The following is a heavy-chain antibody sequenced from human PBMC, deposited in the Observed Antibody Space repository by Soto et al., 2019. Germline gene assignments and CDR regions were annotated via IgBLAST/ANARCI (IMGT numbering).Heavy chain of an antibody. J-gene: IGHJ4*02. V-gene: IGHV1-18*01. CDR1: GYTFTNYG. CDR3: AREGMATSFTYDY. Sequence: GASVKVSCKASGYTFTNYGITWVRQAPGQGLEWMGWISAYDGNINYAQKLQGRVTMTTDTSTSTVYMELRSLRSEDTAVYYCAREGMATSFTYDYWGQGTLVTVSS. CDR2: ISAYDGNI. D-gene: IGHD5-12*01.